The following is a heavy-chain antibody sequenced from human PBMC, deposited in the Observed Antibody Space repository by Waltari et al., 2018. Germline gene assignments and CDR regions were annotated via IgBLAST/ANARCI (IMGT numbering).Heavy chain of an antibody. CDR2: ISSSSSTI. J-gene: IGHJ4*02. Sequence: EVQLVESGGGLVQPGGSLRLSCAASGFTFSSYSMNWVRQAPGKGLEWVSYISSSSSTIYYADSVKGRFTISRDNAKNSLYLQMNSLRAEDTAVYYCARSTHDYGDDCWGQGTLVTVSS. V-gene: IGHV3-48*01. D-gene: IGHD4-17*01. CDR3: ARSTHDYGDDC. CDR1: GFTFSSYS.